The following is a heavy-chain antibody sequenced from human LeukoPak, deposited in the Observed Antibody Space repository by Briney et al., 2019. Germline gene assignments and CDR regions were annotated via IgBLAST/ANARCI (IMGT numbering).Heavy chain of an antibody. J-gene: IGHJ6*03. CDR1: GYSISSGYY. V-gene: IGHV4-38-2*02. Sequence: PSETLSLTCTVSGYSISSGYYWGWIRPPPGKGLEWIGSIYHSGSTYYNPSLKSRVTIPVDTSKNQFSLKLSSVTAADTAVYYCARNLWYYYYYMDVWGKGTTVTVSS. D-gene: IGHD3-10*01. CDR3: ARNLWYYYYYMDV. CDR2: IYHSGST.